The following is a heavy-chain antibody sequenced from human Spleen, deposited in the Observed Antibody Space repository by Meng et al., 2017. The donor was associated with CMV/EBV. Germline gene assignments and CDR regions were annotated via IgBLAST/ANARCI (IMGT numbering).Heavy chain of an antibody. CDR1: GFRFNNYA. V-gene: IGHV3-23*03. D-gene: IGHD3-3*01. CDR3: AKDALDFWSGYYYYYYYGMDV. Sequence: GESLKISCVASGFRFNNYAMNWVRQAPGKGLEWVSVIYRGGGSTYYADSVKGRFTISRDNSKNTLYLQMNSLRAEDTAVYYCAKDALDFWSGYYYYYYYGMDVWGQGTTVTVSS. CDR2: IYRGGGST. J-gene: IGHJ6*02.